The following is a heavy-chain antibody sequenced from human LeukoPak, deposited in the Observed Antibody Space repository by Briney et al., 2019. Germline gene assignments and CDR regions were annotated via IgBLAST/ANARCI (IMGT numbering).Heavy chain of an antibody. Sequence: GRSLRLSCAASGFTFDDYAMHWVRQAPGEGLEWVSGISWNSGSIGYADSVKGRFTISRDNAKNSLYLQMNSLRAEDTALYYCAKGGYDFGYWGQGTLVTVSS. CDR2: ISWNSGSI. CDR3: AKGGYDFGY. D-gene: IGHD5-12*01. V-gene: IGHV3-9*01. J-gene: IGHJ4*02. CDR1: GFTFDDYA.